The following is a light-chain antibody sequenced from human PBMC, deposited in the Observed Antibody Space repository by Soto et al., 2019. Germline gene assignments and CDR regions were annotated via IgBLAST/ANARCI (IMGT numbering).Light chain of an antibody. J-gene: IGKJ1*01. CDR1: QGINNY. Sequence: VICMTQSPSLVSASTVDRGTISWRMSQGINNYLAWYQQKPGKAPQLLIYSASTLQSGVPSRFSGSWSGTDSTLTISCLQPEDFATYYCQQYYSFPPTFGQGTKVDIK. CDR2: SAS. CDR3: QQYYSFPPT. V-gene: IGKV1D-8*01.